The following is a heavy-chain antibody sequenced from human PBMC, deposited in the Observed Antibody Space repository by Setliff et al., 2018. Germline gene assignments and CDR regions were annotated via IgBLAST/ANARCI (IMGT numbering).Heavy chain of an antibody. CDR1: GFTFSNAW. J-gene: IGHJ4*02. D-gene: IGHD6-25*01. V-gene: IGHV3-15*05. CDR3: TTAGSSGWVPIAY. Sequence: GGSLRLSCAASGFTFSNAWMSWVRQAPGKGLEWVGRVKSKSEGGTTHYAGPVKGRITVSRDDSKDTLYLDLNSLQIEDTAVYYRTTAGSSGWVPIAYWGQGTLVTVSS. CDR2: VKSKSEGGTT.